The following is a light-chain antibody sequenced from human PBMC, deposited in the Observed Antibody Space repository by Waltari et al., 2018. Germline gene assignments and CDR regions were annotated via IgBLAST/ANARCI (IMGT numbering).Light chain of an antibody. Sequence: VGDRVTITCRASQSIGIYVNWYQQNPGKAPKPLISKSSNLQSGVPSRFSGSGSGTDFTLTVSSLQSEDFATYYCQQSYGAPFTFGPGTKVDIK. CDR2: KSS. V-gene: IGKV1-39*01. CDR1: QSIGIY. J-gene: IGKJ3*01. CDR3: QQSYGAPFT.